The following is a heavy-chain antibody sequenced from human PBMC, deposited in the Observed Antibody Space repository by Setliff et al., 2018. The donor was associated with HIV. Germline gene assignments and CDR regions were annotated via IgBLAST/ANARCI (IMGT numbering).Heavy chain of an antibody. CDR1: GYTFTDYY. Sequence: ASVKVSCKASGYTFTDYYVHWVRQAPGQGLEWMGVIYPSGGNANYAQKFQGRVTTTRDTSISTAYMELSRLRSDDTALYYCVTSPGSFTSVDETEAGDYWGQGTLVTVSS. CDR3: VTSPGSFTSVDETEAGDY. CDR2: IYPSGGNA. J-gene: IGHJ4*02. V-gene: IGHV1-46*01. D-gene: IGHD6-25*01.